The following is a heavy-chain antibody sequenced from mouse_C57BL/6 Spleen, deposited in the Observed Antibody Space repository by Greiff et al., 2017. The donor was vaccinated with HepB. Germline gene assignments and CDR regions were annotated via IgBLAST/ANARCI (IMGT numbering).Heavy chain of an antibody. CDR1: GYSITSGYY. V-gene: IGHV3-6*01. J-gene: IGHJ2*01. CDR3: ARADLGYSGYFDY. Sequence: DVKLQESGPGLVKPSQSLSLTCSVTGYSITSGYYWNWIRQFPGNKLEWMGYISYDGSNNYNPSLKNRISITRDPSKNQFFLKLNSVTTEDTATYYCARADLGYSGYFDYWGQGTTLTVSS. D-gene: IGHD2-3*01. CDR2: ISYDGSN.